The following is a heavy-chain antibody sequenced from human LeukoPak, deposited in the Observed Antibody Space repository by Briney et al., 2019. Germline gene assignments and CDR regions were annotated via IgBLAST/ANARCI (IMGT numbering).Heavy chain of an antibody. CDR1: GFTFSTYA. CDR2: IWSDSTNK. CDR3: ARDRLTTVTTFHFDY. V-gene: IGHV3-33*01. Sequence: GRSLRLPCAASGFTFSTYAMHWVRQAPGNGLEWVAVIWSDSTNKYYADSVRGRFTISSDNSKNTMYLQMSSLTAEDTAMYYCARDRLTTVTTFHFDYWGQGPLVTVSS. J-gene: IGHJ4*02. D-gene: IGHD4-17*01.